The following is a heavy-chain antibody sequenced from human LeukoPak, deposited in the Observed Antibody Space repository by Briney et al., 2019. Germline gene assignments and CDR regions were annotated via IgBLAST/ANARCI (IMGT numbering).Heavy chain of an antibody. CDR2: IIPIFGTA. J-gene: IGHJ4*02. V-gene: IGHV1-69*06. CDR3: ARSGRKDYYDSSGYPH. Sequence: VAAVKVSCKASGGTLSSYAISWVRQAPGQGLAWMGMIIPIFGTANYAQKFQGRVTITADKSTSTAYMELRSLRSEDTAVYYCARSGRKDYYDSSGYPHWGQGTLVTVSS. D-gene: IGHD3-22*01. CDR1: GGTLSSYA.